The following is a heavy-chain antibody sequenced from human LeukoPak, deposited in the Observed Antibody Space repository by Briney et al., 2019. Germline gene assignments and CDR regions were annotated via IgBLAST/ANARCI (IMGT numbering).Heavy chain of an antibody. J-gene: IGHJ4*02. CDR3: AKDKSCSTVSCYVGY. D-gene: IGHD2-2*01. V-gene: IGHV3-23*01. CDR2: ISGSGGST. CDR1: GFTFSTYS. Sequence: GGSLRLSCAASGFTFSTYSMSWVRQAPGKGLEWVSGISGSGGSTYYADSVKGRFTISRDNSKNTLYLQMNSLRAEDTAVYYCAKDKSCSTVSCYVGYWGQGTLVTVSS.